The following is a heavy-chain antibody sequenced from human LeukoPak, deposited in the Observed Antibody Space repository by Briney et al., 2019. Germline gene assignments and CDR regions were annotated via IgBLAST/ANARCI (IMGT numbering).Heavy chain of an antibody. CDR3: ARDFSSGWKSNAFDI. CDR1: GYTFTSYA. D-gene: IGHD6-19*01. J-gene: IGHJ3*02. Sequence: GASVKVSCKASGYTFTSYAMNWVRQAPGQGLEWMGWINTNTGNPTYAQGFTGRFVFSLDTSVSTAYLQISSLKAEDTAVYYCARDFSSGWKSNAFDIWGQGTMVTVSS. CDR2: INTNTGNP. V-gene: IGHV7-4-1*02.